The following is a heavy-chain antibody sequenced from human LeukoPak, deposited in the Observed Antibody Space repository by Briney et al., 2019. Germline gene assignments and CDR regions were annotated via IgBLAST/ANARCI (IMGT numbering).Heavy chain of an antibody. D-gene: IGHD2-21*02. CDR3: ARLELAYCGGDCYSLDY. CDR1: GYSFTSYW. Sequence: RGESLRISCKGSGYSFTSYWISWVRQLPGKGLEWMGRIDPSDSYTIYSPSFQGHVTISADKSISTAYLQWSSLKASDTAMYYCARLELAYCGGDCYSLDYWGQGTLVTVSS. J-gene: IGHJ4*02. V-gene: IGHV5-10-1*01. CDR2: IDPSDSYT.